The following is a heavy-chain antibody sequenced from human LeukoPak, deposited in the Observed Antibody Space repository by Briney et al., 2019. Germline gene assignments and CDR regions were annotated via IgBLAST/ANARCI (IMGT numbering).Heavy chain of an antibody. Sequence: PSETLSLTCTVSGGSISSYYWSWIRQPPGEGLEWIGYIYYSGSTNYNPSLKSRVTISVDTSKNQFSLKLSSVTAADTAVYYCARGYYYGSGSYFFDYWGQGTLVTVSS. V-gene: IGHV4-59*01. D-gene: IGHD3-10*01. CDR3: ARGYYYGSGSYFFDY. CDR2: IYYSGST. CDR1: GGSISSYY. J-gene: IGHJ4*02.